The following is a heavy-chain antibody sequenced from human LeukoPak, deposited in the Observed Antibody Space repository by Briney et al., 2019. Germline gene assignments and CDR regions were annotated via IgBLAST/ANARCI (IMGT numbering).Heavy chain of an antibody. CDR3: AKETGALGYYYGMDV. CDR2: ISGSGGST. CDR1: GFTFSSYA. Sequence: GGSLRLSCAASGFTFSSYAMSWVRQAPGKGLEWVSAISGSGGSTYYADSVKGRFAISRDNSKNTLYLQMNSLRAEDTAVYYCAKETGALGYYYGMDVWGQGTTVTVSS. D-gene: IGHD7-27*01. J-gene: IGHJ6*02. V-gene: IGHV3-23*01.